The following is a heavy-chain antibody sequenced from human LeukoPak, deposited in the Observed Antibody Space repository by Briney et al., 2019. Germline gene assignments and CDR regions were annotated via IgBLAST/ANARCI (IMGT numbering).Heavy chain of an antibody. J-gene: IGHJ4*02. CDR1: GYTFTSYY. CDR3: AREQTSRTTGTTSDDY. D-gene: IGHD1-1*01. CDR2: INPSGGST. Sequence: ASVKVSCKASGYTFTSYYMHWVRQAPGQGLEWMGTINPSGGSTSYAQKFQGRVTMTRDTSTSTVYMELSSLRSEDTAVYYCAREQTSRTTGTTSDDYWGQGTLVTVSS. V-gene: IGHV1-46*01.